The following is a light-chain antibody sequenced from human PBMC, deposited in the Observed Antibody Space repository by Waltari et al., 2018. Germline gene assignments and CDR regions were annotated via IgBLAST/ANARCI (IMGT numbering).Light chain of an antibody. CDR3: AAWDDNLSGLV. CDR1: SSNIGSNY. Sequence: QSVLTQPPSASGTPGQKVTISCNGSSSNIGSNYVYWYQQFPGTAPKLLIFKNNHRPSGVPDRFSDSKSGTSASLAINGLRSEDEADYYCAAWDDNLSGLVLGGGTKVTVL. J-gene: IGLJ3*02. V-gene: IGLV1-47*01. CDR2: KNN.